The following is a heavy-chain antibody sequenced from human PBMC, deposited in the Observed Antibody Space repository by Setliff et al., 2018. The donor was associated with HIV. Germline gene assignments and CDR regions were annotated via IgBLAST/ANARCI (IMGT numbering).Heavy chain of an antibody. V-gene: IGHV4-38-2*01. CDR2: IYHSGNA. Sequence: SETLSLTCAVSGYSISNGYYWGWIRQPPGKGLEWIGNIYHSGNAYFHPSLKSRVTISVDTSKNQFSLNLTSVTAADTAVYYCARFMRGIIIRDYYYGMDVWGQGTTVTVSS. J-gene: IGHJ6*02. CDR1: GYSISNGYY. D-gene: IGHD3-10*01. CDR3: ARFMRGIIIRDYYYGMDV.